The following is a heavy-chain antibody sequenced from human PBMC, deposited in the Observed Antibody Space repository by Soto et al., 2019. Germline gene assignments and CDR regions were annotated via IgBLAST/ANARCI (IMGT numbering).Heavy chain of an antibody. CDR1: GFTFSKFW. D-gene: IGHD2-15*01. Sequence: GGSLRLSCITSGFTFSKFWMSWVRQAPGKGLEWVANIKHDGSQSYYEDSVKGRFTISGDNAKNSLYLQVNSLRVDDTAVYFCARLLLYSTSGRGWFDPRGQGTLVTVSS. CDR3: ARLLLYSTSGRGWFDP. V-gene: IGHV3-7*03. CDR2: IKHDGSQS. J-gene: IGHJ5*02.